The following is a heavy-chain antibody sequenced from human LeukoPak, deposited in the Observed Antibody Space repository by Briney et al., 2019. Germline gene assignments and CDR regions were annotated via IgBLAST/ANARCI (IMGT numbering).Heavy chain of an antibody. J-gene: IGHJ2*01. CDR3: ARVSSFDSSGPDWHFDL. V-gene: IGHV1-18*01. Sequence: GASVKVSCKASGYTFTSYGISWVRQAPGQGLEWMGWISAYNGNTNYAQKLQGRVTMTTDTSTSTAYMELRSLRSDDTAVYYCARVSSFDSSGPDWHFDLWGRGTLVTVSS. CDR1: GYTFTSYG. D-gene: IGHD3-22*01. CDR2: ISAYNGNT.